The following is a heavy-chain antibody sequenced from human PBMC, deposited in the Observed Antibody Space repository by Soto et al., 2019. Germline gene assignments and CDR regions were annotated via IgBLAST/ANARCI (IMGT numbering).Heavy chain of an antibody. CDR2: MDPNSGNT. CDR1: GYTFTSYD. CDR3: ARVEVATILGVDY. J-gene: IGHJ4*02. V-gene: IGHV1-8*01. Sequence: ASVKVSCKASGYTFTSYDINWVRQATGQGLEWMGWMDPNSGNTGYAQKFQGRVTMTRNTSISTAYMELSSLRSEDTAVYYCARVEVATILGVDYWGQGTLVTVSS. D-gene: IGHD5-12*01.